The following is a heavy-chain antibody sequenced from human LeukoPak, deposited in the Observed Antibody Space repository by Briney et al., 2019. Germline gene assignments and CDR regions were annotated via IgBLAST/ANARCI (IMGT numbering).Heavy chain of an antibody. V-gene: IGHV1-69*13. CDR3: ASAHYCSSTSCQPQAIDY. CDR1: GGTFSSYA. D-gene: IGHD2-2*01. J-gene: IGHJ4*02. Sequence: SVKVSCKASGGTFSSYAISWVRQAPGQGLEWMGGIIPIFGTANYAQKFQGRVTITAYESTSTAYMELSSLRSEDTAVYYCASAHYCSSTSCQPQAIDYWGQGTLVTVSS. CDR2: IIPIFGTA.